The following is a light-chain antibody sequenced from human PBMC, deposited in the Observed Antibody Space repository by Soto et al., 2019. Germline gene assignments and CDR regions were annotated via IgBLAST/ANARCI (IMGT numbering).Light chain of an antibody. CDR3: QQYNNWPPTT. CDR2: GAS. J-gene: IGKJ1*01. CDR1: QSVSSN. V-gene: IGKV3-15*01. Sequence: EIVMTQSPATLSVSPGERATLSCRASQSVSSNLAWYQQKPGQAPRLLIYGASTRATGIPARFSGRGSGTEFTLTISSLQSEDFAVYYCQQYNNWPPTTFGQGTKVDIK.